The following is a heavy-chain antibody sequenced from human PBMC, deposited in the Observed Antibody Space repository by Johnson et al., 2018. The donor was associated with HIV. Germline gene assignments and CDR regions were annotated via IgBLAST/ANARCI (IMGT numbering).Heavy chain of an antibody. CDR3: AKDRSGSWYGADAFDI. Sequence: QVQLVESGGGVVQSGWSLRLSCAASGFTFSSYGMHWVRQAPAKGLEWVAVISYDGSDKDYADSVKGRFTISRDSSKNTLYLQMNSLRAEDTAVYYCAKDRSGSWYGADAFDIWGQGTMVTVSS. J-gene: IGHJ3*02. CDR2: ISYDGSDK. CDR1: GFTFSSYG. V-gene: IGHV3-30*04. D-gene: IGHD6-13*01.